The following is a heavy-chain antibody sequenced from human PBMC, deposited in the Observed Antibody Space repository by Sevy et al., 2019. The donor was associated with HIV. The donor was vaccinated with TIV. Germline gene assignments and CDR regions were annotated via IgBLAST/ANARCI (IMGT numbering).Heavy chain of an antibody. CDR3: ARGRYDSSDYHTNTNFDY. CDR1: GFTFSTYG. V-gene: IGHV3-33*01. D-gene: IGHD3-22*01. CDR2: IWYDGGFK. J-gene: IGHJ4*02. Sequence: GGSLRLSCAASGFTFSTYGMHWVRQAPGKGLEWVAAIWYDGGFKFNEDSVEGRFTISRDNSKNTVFLQMNSLRADDTAVYYCARGRYDSSDYHTNTNFDYWGQGTLVTVSS.